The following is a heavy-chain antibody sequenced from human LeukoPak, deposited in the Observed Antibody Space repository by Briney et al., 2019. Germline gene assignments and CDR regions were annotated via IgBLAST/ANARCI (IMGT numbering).Heavy chain of an antibody. D-gene: IGHD1-14*01. J-gene: IGHJ4*02. CDR1: GYTFTSYG. CDR2: ISAYNGNT. CDR3: ARDYAASGKTDY. V-gene: IGHV1-18*01. Sequence: GATVKLSCKASGYTFTSYGINWVRQAPGQGLEWMGWISAYNGNTNYAQKLQGRVTITTDTSTSTAYMELRSLRSDDTAVYYCARDYAASGKTDYWGQGTLVTVSS.